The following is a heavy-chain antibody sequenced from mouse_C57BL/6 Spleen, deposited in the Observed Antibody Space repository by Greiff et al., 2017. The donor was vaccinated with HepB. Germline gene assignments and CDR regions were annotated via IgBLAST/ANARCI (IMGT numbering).Heavy chain of an antibody. CDR3: ARHYYGSSPWYFDV. CDR2: IYPGSGST. V-gene: IGHV1-55*01. Sequence: VQLQQPGAELVKPGASVKMSCKASGYTFTSYWITWVKQRPGQGLEWIGDIYPGSGSTNYNEKFKSKATLTVDTSSSTAYMQLSSLTSEDSAVYYCARHYYGSSPWYFDVWGTGTTVTVSS. J-gene: IGHJ1*03. CDR1: GYTFTSYW. D-gene: IGHD1-1*01.